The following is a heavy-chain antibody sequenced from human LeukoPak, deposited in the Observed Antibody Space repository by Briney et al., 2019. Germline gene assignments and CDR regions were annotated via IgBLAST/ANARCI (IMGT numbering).Heavy chain of an antibody. Sequence: SETLSLTCTVSGGSFSSGSYYWSWIRQPPGKGLEWIGYIYYSGSTNYNPSLKSRVTISVDTSKNQFSLKLSSVTAADTAVYYCASSGIYSYPHYWGQGTLVTVSS. CDR2: IYYSGST. CDR1: GGSFSSGSYY. J-gene: IGHJ4*02. D-gene: IGHD1-26*01. V-gene: IGHV4-61*01. CDR3: ASSGIYSYPHY.